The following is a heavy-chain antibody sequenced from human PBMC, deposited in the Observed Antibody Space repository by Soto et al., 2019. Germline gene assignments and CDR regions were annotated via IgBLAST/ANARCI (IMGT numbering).Heavy chain of an antibody. D-gene: IGHD3-22*01. CDR1: GDSISTFF. CDR3: ARGRTVRNYADDSSDYFYFFDY. J-gene: IGHJ4*02. CDR2: VYYTGST. V-gene: IGHV4-59*01. Sequence: SETLSLTCTGSGDSISTFFWAWMRKYPGKELEWIGYVYYTGSTNYNPSLRSRVTISVDRSKNQFSLTLTSANAADTAVYYCARGRTVRNYADDSSDYFYFFDYWGQGTQVTVSS.